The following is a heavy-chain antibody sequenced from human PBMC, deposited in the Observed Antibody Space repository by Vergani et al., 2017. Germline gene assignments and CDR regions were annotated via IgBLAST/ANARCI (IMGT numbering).Heavy chain of an antibody. J-gene: IGHJ1*01. D-gene: IGHD3-16*01. Sequence: EVQLVESGGGLVKPGGSLRLSCAASGFTFSSYSMNWVRQAPGKGLEWVSYISSSSSTIYYADSVKGRFTISRDNSKNTLYLQMNSLRAEDTAVYYCARAWGFAEYFQHWGQGTLVTVSS. CDR3: ARAWGFAEYFQH. CDR1: GFTFSSYS. V-gene: IGHV3-48*01. CDR2: ISSSSSTI.